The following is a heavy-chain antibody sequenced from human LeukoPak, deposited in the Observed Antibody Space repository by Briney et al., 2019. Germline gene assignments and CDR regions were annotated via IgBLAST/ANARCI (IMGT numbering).Heavy chain of an antibody. V-gene: IGHV4-30-4*08. CDR1: GGSISSGDYY. J-gene: IGHJ2*01. D-gene: IGHD3-3*01. CDR2: IYYSGST. CDR3: ARGVDNPYWYFDL. Sequence: SETLSLTCTVSGGSISSGDYYWSWIRQPPGKGLEWIGYIYYSGSTYYNPSLKSRVTISVDTSKNQFSLKLSSVTAADTAVYYCARGVDNPYWYFDLWGRGTLVTVSS.